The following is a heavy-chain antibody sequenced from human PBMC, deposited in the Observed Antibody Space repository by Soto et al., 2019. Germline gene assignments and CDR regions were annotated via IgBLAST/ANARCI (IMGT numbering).Heavy chain of an antibody. D-gene: IGHD3-3*01. Sequence: LSLTCTVSGGSISSYYWSWIRQPPGKGLEWIGYIYYSGSTNYNPSLKSRVTISVDTSKNQFSLKLSSVTAADTAVYYCARGVLRFLEWFPISVRFDPWGQGTLVTAPQ. J-gene: IGHJ5*02. CDR3: ARGVLRFLEWFPISVRFDP. CDR1: GGSISSYY. CDR2: IYYSGST. V-gene: IGHV4-59*01.